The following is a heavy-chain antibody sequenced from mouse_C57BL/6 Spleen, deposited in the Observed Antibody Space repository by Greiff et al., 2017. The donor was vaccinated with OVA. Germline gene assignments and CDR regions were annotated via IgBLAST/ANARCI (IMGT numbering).Heavy chain of an antibody. J-gene: IGHJ2*01. Sequence: DVKLVESVAELVRPGASVKLSCTASGFNIKNTYMHWVKQRPEQGLEWIGRIDPANGNTKYAPKFQGKATITADTSSNTAYLQLSSLTSEDTAIYYCARSPLLYGSSYGVYWGQGTTLTVSS. CDR2: IDPANGNT. CDR3: ARSPLLYGSSYGVY. V-gene: IGHV14-3*01. CDR1: GFNIKNTY. D-gene: IGHD1-1*01.